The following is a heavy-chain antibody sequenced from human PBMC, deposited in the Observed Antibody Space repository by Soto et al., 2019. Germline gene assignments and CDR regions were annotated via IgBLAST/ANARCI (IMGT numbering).Heavy chain of an antibody. CDR2: ISFDGSNK. Sequence: QVQLLESGGGVVQPGRSLRLSCAASGFTFSSYGMHWVRQAPGKGLEWVAVISFDGSNKYYPDSVKGRFTISRDNSKNTLYLQMNSLRAEDTAVYYCAKRGGYNYDYYFDCWGQGTLVTVSS. V-gene: IGHV3-30*18. J-gene: IGHJ4*02. CDR3: AKRGGYNYDYYFDC. D-gene: IGHD5-12*01. CDR1: GFTFSSYG.